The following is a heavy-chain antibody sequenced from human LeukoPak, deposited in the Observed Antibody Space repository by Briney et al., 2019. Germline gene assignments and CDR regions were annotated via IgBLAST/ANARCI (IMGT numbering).Heavy chain of an antibody. V-gene: IGHV1-69*13. CDR1: GGTFSSYA. J-gene: IGHJ6*02. D-gene: IGHD3-9*01. CDR2: IIPIFGTA. Sequence: SVKVSCKASGGTFSSYAISWVRQAPGQGLEWMGGIIPIFGTANSAQKFQGRVTITADESTSTAYMELSSLRSEDTAVYYCARAYYDILTGPAGYYYGMDVWGQGTTVTVSS. CDR3: ARAYYDILTGPAGYYYGMDV.